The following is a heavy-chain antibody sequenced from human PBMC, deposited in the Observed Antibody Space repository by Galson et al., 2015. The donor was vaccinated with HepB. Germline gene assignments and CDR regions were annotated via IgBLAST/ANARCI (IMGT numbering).Heavy chain of an antibody. Sequence: SVKVSCKASGYTLTSYGISWVRQAPGQGLEWMGWISAYNGNTNYAQKLQGRVTMTTDTSTSTAYMELRSLRSDDTAVYYCARDPPWEPQPYDAFDIWGQGTMVTVSS. V-gene: IGHV1-18*01. J-gene: IGHJ3*02. CDR2: ISAYNGNT. CDR3: ARDPPWEPQPYDAFDI. CDR1: GYTLTSYG. D-gene: IGHD1-26*01.